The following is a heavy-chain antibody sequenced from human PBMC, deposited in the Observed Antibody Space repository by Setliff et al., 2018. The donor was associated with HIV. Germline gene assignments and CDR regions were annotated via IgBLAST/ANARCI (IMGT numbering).Heavy chain of an antibody. J-gene: IGHJ4*02. CDR3: ARGPQYYYDSSAYYPNALDF. D-gene: IGHD3-22*01. CDR1: GGSFSGYY. CDR2: INHTGST. V-gene: IGHV4-34*01. Sequence: SETLSLTCAVYGGSFSGYYWSWIRQPPGKGLEWIGEINHTGSTNCNPALKSRVTISVDTSENQFSLKLSSVTAADTAVYYCARGPQYYYDSSAYYPNALDFWGQGTLVTV.